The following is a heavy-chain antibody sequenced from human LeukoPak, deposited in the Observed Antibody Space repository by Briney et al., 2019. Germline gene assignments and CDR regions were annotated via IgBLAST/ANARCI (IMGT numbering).Heavy chain of an antibody. J-gene: IGHJ5*02. D-gene: IGHD2-21*01. V-gene: IGHV4-39*01. CDR1: GGSTSSY. CDR2: IYYSGST. Sequence: SETLSLTCTVSGGSTSSYWSWIRQPPGKGLEWIGSIYYSGSTYYNPSLKSRVTISVDTSKNQFSLKLSSVTAADTAVYYCARLLSGENWFDPWGQGTLVTVSS. CDR3: ARLLSGENWFDP.